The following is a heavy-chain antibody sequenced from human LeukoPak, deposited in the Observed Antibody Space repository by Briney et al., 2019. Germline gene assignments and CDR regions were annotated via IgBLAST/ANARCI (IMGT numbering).Heavy chain of an antibody. D-gene: IGHD3-22*01. Sequence: PGGSLRLSCSASGFTFSSYAMHWVRQAPGKGLVWVSRINGDGSTLSYADSVKGRFTISRDNAKNTLYLQMNSLRAEDTAVYYCVRDFGESSGYYFDYWGPGTLVTVSS. V-gene: IGHV3-74*01. CDR2: INGDGSTL. J-gene: IGHJ4*02. CDR1: GFTFSSYA. CDR3: VRDFGESSGYYFDY.